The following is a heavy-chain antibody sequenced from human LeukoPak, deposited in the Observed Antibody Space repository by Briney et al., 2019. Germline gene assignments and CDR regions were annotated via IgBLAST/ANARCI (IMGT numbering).Heavy chain of an antibody. CDR2: INSDGYST. CDR3: ARGEAVAGTDY. CDR1: GFTFSAYW. D-gene: IGHD6-19*01. Sequence: GGSLRLSCAASGFTFSAYWMHWVRQAPGKGLVWLSRINSDGYSTSYADSVKGRFTISRDNAKNTLYLQMNTLRADDTAMYYCARGEAVAGTDYWGQGALVTVSS. J-gene: IGHJ4*02. V-gene: IGHV3-74*01.